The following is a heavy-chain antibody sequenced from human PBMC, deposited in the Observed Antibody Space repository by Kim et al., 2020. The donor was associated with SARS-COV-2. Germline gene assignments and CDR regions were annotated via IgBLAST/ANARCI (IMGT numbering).Heavy chain of an antibody. CDR1: GYTFSIFW. V-gene: IGHV5-51*01. Sequence: GESLKISCTSVGYTFSIFWIGWVRQMPGKGLEWVGVIYGGDSDVKYSPSFEGQVTISVDKSINTAYLQWSSLKTSDTAIYFCARSRDYNDIDAFAIWGQG. CDR3: ARSRDYNDIDAFAI. D-gene: IGHD4-17*01. J-gene: IGHJ3*02. CDR2: IYGGDSDV.